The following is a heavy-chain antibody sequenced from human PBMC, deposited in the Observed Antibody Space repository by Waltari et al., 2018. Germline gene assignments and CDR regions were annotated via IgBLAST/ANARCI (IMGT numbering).Heavy chain of an antibody. V-gene: IGHV4-59*01. J-gene: IGHJ4*02. Sequence: QVQLQESGPGLVKPSETLSLTCTVSGGSISSYYWSWIRQPPGKGLEWIGYIYYSGSTNSNPSLKSRVTISVDTSKNQFSLKLSSVTAADTAVYYCARGESSGWYLDYWGQGTLVTVSS. CDR1: GGSISSYY. D-gene: IGHD6-19*01. CDR2: IYYSGST. CDR3: ARGESSGWYLDY.